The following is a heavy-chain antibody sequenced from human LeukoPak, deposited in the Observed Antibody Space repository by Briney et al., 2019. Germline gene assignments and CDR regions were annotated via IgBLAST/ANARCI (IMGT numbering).Heavy chain of an antibody. CDR2: INPILGIA. J-gene: IGHJ6*02. CDR3: AREIVVVVAATHYYYGMDV. V-gene: IGHV1-69*10. CDR1: GYTFTGYY. D-gene: IGHD2-15*01. Sequence: ASVKVSFKASGYTFTGYYMHWVRQAPGQGLEWMGWINPILGIANYAQKLQGRVTITADKSTSTAYMELSSLRSEDTAVYYCAREIVVVVAATHYYYGMDVWGQGTTVTVSS.